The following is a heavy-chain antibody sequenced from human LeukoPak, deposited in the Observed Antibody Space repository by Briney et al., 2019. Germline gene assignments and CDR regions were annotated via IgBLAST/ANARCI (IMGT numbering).Heavy chain of an antibody. J-gene: IGHJ4*02. D-gene: IGHD5-18*01. CDR3: ARGASGYSYG. CDR1: GGSISSYY. CDR2: IYYSGST. Sequence: SSETLSLTCTVSGGSISSYYWSWIRQPTGKGLEWIGYIYYSGSTNYNPPLKSRVTISIDTSKNQFSLNLSSVTAADTAVYYCARGASGYSYGWGQGTLVTVSS. V-gene: IGHV4-59*01.